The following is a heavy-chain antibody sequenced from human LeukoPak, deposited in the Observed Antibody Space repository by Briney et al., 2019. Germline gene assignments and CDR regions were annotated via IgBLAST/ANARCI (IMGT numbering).Heavy chain of an antibody. CDR3: ARATASGSGRAYDH. CDR1: GESMIGHY. D-gene: IGHD3-10*01. J-gene: IGHJ4*02. CDR2: IHHSGGT. V-gene: IGHV4-34*01. Sequence: SETLSLTCAVYGESMIGHYWTWIRQPPGKRLEWIGEIHHSGGTNSNPSLKNRLTMSMDMSKNQFSLKLKSVTAADTAVYYCARATASGSGRAYDHWAQGNLVPVSS.